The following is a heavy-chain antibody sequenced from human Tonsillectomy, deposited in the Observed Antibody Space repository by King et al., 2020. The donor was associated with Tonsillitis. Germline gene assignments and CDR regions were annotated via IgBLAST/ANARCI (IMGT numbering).Heavy chain of an antibody. J-gene: IGHJ6*03. Sequence: VQLQESGPGLVKPSETLSLTCTVSGGSISSYYWSWIRQPPGKGLEWIGYIYYSGSTNYNPSLKSRVTISVDTSKNQFSLKLSSVTAADTAVYYCARATIVPVGIYDYYKNYMDVWGKGTTVTVSS. D-gene: IGHD2-2*02. CDR3: ARATIVPVGIYDYYKNYMDV. CDR2: IYYSGST. V-gene: IGHV4-59*01. CDR1: GGSISSYY.